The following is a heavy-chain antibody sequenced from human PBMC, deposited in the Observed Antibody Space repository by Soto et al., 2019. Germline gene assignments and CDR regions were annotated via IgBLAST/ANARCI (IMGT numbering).Heavy chain of an antibody. V-gene: IGHV1-2*04. CDR2: INPNSGGT. CDR3: ARDLTFQLWFGVGGYYYGMDV. Sequence: QVQLVQSGAEVKKPGASVKVSCKASGYTFTGYYMHWVRQAPGQGLEWMGWINPNSGGTNYAQKFQAWVTMTRDTSISTAYMEMSRLRSDDTAVYYCARDLTFQLWFGVGGYYYGMDVWGQGTTVTVSS. J-gene: IGHJ6*02. CDR1: GYTFTGYY. D-gene: IGHD3-10*01.